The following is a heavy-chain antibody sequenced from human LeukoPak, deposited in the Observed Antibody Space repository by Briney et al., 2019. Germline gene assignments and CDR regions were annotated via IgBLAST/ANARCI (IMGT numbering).Heavy chain of an antibody. CDR1: GYTFTSYD. Sequence: ASVKVSCKASGYTFTSYDINWVRQATGQGLEWMGWMNPNSGNTGYAQKFQGRVTMTRNTSISTAYMELSSLRSEDTAVYYCARVGYGSGSYYNVVGYYYYYYMDVWGKGTTVTVSS. CDR3: ARVGYGSGSYYNVVGYYYYYYMDV. J-gene: IGHJ6*03. D-gene: IGHD3-10*01. CDR2: MNPNSGNT. V-gene: IGHV1-8*01.